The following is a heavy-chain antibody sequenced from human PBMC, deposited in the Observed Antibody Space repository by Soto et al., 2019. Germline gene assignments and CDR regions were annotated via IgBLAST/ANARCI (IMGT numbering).Heavy chain of an antibody. CDR2: ISYDGSNK. J-gene: IGHJ4*02. CDR3: AKDRVLRYFDWFLDY. V-gene: IGHV3-30*18. CDR1: GFTFSSYG. Sequence: GGSLRLSCAASGFTFSSYGMHWVRQAPGKGLEWVAVISYDGSNKYYADSVKGRFTISRDNSKNTLYLQMNSLRAEDTAVYYCAKDRVLRYFDWFLDYWGQGTLVTVSS. D-gene: IGHD3-9*01.